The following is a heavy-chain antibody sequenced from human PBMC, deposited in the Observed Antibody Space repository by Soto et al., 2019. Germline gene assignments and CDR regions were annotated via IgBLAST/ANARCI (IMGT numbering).Heavy chain of an antibody. CDR2: IYHSGST. CDR3: ARLRDGAYYFDY. D-gene: IGHD4-17*01. Sequence: SETLSLTCAVSGGSISSGGYSWSWIRQPPGKGLEWIGYIYHSGSTYYNPSLKSRVTISVDTSKNQFSLKLSSVTAADTAVYDCARLRDGAYYFDYWGQGTQVTVSS. J-gene: IGHJ4*02. V-gene: IGHV4-30-2*05. CDR1: GGSISSGGYS.